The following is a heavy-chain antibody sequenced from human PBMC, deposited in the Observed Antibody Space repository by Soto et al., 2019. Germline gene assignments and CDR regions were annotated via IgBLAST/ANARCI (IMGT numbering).Heavy chain of an antibody. CDR2: INHSGST. D-gene: IGHD5-12*01. Sequence: PSETLSLTCTVSGCSISSGGYYGSWIRQHPGTGLEWIGEINHSGSTNYNPSLKSRVTISVDTSKNQFSLKLSSVTAADTAVYYCAAGGGLPRNWFDPWGQGTLVTVSS. J-gene: IGHJ5*02. CDR1: GCSISSGGYY. CDR3: AAGGGLPRNWFDP. V-gene: IGHV4-31*03.